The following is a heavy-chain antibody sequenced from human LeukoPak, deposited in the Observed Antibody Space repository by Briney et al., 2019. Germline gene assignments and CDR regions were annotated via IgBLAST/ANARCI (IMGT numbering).Heavy chain of an antibody. CDR1: GVSFSGYY. V-gene: IGHV4-34*01. J-gene: IGHJ5*02. CDR3: ARHFTHRDYGDLNSQYNWFDP. D-gene: IGHD4-17*01. Sequence: KASETLSLTCAVYGVSFSGYYWSWIRQPPGKGLEWIGEINHSGSTNYNPSLKSRVTISVDTSKNQFSLKLSSVTAADTAVYYCARHFTHRDYGDLNSQYNWFDPWGQGTLVTVSS. CDR2: INHSGST.